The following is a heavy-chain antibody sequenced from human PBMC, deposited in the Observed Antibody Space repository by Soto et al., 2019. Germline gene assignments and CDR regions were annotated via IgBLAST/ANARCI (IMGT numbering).Heavy chain of an antibody. CDR2: IRGSGDRT. J-gene: IGHJ3*02. Sequence: GGSLRLSCAASTFTFSSDVMHWVRQAPGKGLEWVSGIRGSGDRTHYADSVKGRFTISRDNSKKILYLQLNSLRAEDTAVYYCAKEGHSSGMAGIFDMWGQGTMVTVSS. CDR3: AKEGHSSGMAGIFDM. V-gene: IGHV3-23*01. D-gene: IGHD6-19*01. CDR1: TFTFSSDV.